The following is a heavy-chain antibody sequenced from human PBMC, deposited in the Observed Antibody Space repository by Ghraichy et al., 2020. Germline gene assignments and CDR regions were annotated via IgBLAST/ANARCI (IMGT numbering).Heavy chain of an antibody. CDR1: GYTFTSYG. V-gene: IGHV1-18*01. Sequence: ASVTVSCKASGYTFTSYGISWVRQAPGQGLEWMGWISAYNGNTNYAQKLQGRVTMTTDTSTSTAYMELRSLRSDDTAVYYCARSLDYDFWSGYWDTWGQGTLVTVSS. D-gene: IGHD3-3*01. CDR3: ARSLDYDFWSGYWDT. CDR2: ISAYNGNT. J-gene: IGHJ4*02.